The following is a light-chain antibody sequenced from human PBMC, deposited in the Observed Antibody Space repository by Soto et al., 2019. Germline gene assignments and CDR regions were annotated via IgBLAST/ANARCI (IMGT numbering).Light chain of an antibody. Sequence: DIQMTQSPSTLSASVGDRVTITCRASQSISIWLAWYQQKPGKAPKLLFYKASSLESGVPSRFSGRGSETAFTLTISSLQPDDFATYYCQQYKSYWTFGQGTKVEIK. CDR3: QQYKSYWT. J-gene: IGKJ1*01. V-gene: IGKV1-5*03. CDR2: KAS. CDR1: QSISIW.